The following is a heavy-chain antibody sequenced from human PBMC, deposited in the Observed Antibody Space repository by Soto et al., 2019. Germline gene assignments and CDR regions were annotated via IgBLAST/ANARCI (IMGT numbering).Heavy chain of an antibody. CDR1: GGSFSGYY. D-gene: IGHD5-18*01. J-gene: IGHJ5*02. V-gene: IGHV4-34*01. CDR3: ARGSRGYSYGSSRGLRPNWFDP. CDR2: INHSGST. Sequence: QVQLQQWGAGLLKPSETLSLTCAVYGGSFSGYYWSWIRQPPGTGLEWIGEINHSGSTNYIPSLKRRVTISVDTSKNQFSLKLSSVTAADTAVYYCARGSRGYSYGSSRGLRPNWFDPWGQGTLVTVSS.